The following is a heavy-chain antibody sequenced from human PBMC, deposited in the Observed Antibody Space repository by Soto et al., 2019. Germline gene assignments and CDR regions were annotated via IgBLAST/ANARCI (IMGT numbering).Heavy chain of an antibody. V-gene: IGHV3-33*01. D-gene: IGHD5-18*01. Sequence: GGSLRLSCAASGLTFSSYGMHWVRQAPGKGLEWVAVIWYDGSNKYYADSVKGRFTISRDNSKNTLYLQMNSLRAEDTAVYYCASEGYSYGFFDYWGQGTLVTVSS. CDR2: IWYDGSNK. CDR1: GLTFSSYG. J-gene: IGHJ4*02. CDR3: ASEGYSYGFFDY.